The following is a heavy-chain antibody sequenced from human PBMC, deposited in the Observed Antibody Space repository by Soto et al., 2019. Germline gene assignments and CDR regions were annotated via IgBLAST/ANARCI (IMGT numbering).Heavy chain of an antibody. D-gene: IGHD2-21*01. CDR3: AKGGYCGGSRCHQAELAN. J-gene: IGHJ4*02. V-gene: IGHV3-23*01. CDR2: ITGGGDGT. CDR1: ELPFNNYA. Sequence: PGGSLRLSCTTSELPFNNYAMIWVRQVPGKGLEWVSSITGGGDGTWYTDSVKGRFTVSRDNSKNTLHLQMNSLRAEDTAIYYCAKGGYCGGSRCHQAELANWGQGALVTVSS.